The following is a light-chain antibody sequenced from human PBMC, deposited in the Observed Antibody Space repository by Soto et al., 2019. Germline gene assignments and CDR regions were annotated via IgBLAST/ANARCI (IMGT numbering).Light chain of an antibody. CDR1: QSVSYY. CDR3: QQYGSSVT. CDR2: GAS. J-gene: IGKJ3*01. V-gene: IGKV3-20*01. Sequence: EMVLTQSPGTLSVSPGERVTFSCRASQSVSYYLAWYQQKPGQAPRLLIYGASSRATGIPDRFSGSGSGTDFTLTISRLEPEDFAVYYCQQYGSSVTFGPGTKVDIK.